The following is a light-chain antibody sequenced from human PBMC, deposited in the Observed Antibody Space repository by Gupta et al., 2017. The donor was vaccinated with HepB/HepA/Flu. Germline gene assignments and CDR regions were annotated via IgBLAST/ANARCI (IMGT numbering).Light chain of an antibody. V-gene: IGLV8-61*01. Sequence: QTVVTQEPSFSVSPGETVTLTCGLSSGSVSNSNHAAWYQQTPAQAPRSLIYSTNSRSAGVPDRFSGSIFGNTAALTITGAQADDESDYYCALSMTSGIWVFGGGTKLTVL. CDR3: ALSMTSGIWV. CDR1: SGSVSNSNH. CDR2: STN. J-gene: IGLJ3*02.